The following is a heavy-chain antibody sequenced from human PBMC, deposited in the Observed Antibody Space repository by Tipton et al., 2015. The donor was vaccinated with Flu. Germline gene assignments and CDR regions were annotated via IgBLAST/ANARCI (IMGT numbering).Heavy chain of an antibody. CDR1: GGSISSYY. J-gene: IGHJ3*02. CDR3: ARDNRQRLEAFDI. V-gene: IGHV4-59*01. CDR2: IYYSGST. Sequence: TLSLTCTVSGGSISSYYWSWIRQPPGKGLEWIGYIYYSGSTNYNPSLKSRVTISVDTSKNQFSLKLSSVTAADTAVYYCARDNRQRLEAFDIWGQGTMVTVSS. D-gene: IGHD6-25*01.